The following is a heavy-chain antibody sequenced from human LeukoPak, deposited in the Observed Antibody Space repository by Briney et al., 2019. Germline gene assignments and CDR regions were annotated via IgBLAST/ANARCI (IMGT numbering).Heavy chain of an antibody. J-gene: IGHJ4*02. D-gene: IGHD2-21*02. Sequence: ASVKVSCKASGYTFTGYYVHWVRQAPGQGLEWMGRINPNSGDTNYAQKFQGRVTMTGDTSISTAYMELSRLRSDDTAVYYCARDYCGGDCFPDYWGQGTLVTVSS. CDR3: ARDYCGGDCFPDY. CDR1: GYTFTGYY. CDR2: INPNSGDT. V-gene: IGHV1-2*06.